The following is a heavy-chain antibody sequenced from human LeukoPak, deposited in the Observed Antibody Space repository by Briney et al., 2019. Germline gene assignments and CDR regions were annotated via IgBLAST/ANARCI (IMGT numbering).Heavy chain of an antibody. CDR1: GGSISNYY. V-gene: IGHV4-59*01. J-gene: IGHJ4*02. CDR3: ARGWGSSSGFDY. Sequence: PSETLSLTCADSGGSISNYYWSWIRQPPGKGPEWIGYIYYSGSTNYNPSLKSRVTISVDTSKNQFSLKLSSVTAADTAVYYCARGWGSSSGFDYGGQGTLVTVSS. D-gene: IGHD6-6*01. CDR2: IYYSGST.